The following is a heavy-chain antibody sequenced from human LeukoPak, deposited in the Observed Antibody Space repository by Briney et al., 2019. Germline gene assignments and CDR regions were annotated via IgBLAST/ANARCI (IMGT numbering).Heavy chain of an antibody. CDR2: INHSGST. CDR1: GGSFSGYY. J-gene: IGHJ4*02. CDR3: ARVVGATVYFDY. V-gene: IGHV4-34*01. Sequence: SETLSLTCAVYGGSFSGYYWSWIRQPPGKGLEWIGEINHSGSTYYNPSLKSRVTISVDTSKNQFSLKLSSVTAADTAVYYCARVVGATVYFDYWGQGTLVTVSS. D-gene: IGHD1-26*01.